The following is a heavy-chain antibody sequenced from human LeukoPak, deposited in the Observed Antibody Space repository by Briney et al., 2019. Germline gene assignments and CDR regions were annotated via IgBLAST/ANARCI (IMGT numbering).Heavy chain of an antibody. CDR1: GGSISSSSYY. D-gene: IGHD6-19*01. CDR2: ICYSGST. Sequence: PSETLSLTCTVSGGSISSSSYYWGWIRQPPGKGLEWIGSICYSGSTYYNPSLKSRVTISVDTSKNQFSLKLSSVTAADTAVYYCARAVAGTPVDYWGQGTLVTVSS. CDR3: ARAVAGTPVDY. J-gene: IGHJ4*02. V-gene: IGHV4-39*01.